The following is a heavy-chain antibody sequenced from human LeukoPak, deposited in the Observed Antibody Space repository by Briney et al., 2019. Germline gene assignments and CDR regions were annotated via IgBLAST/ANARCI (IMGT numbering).Heavy chain of an antibody. CDR1: GFTFSSYS. J-gene: IGHJ4*02. CDR3: ARVAARPDTDY. CDR2: ISSSSYI. D-gene: IGHD6-6*01. Sequence: GGSLRLSCAASGFTFSSYSMNWVRQAPGKGLEWVSSISSSSYIYYADSVKGRFTISRDNAKNSLYLQMNSLRAEDTAVYYCARVAARPDTDYWGQGTLVTVSS. V-gene: IGHV3-21*01.